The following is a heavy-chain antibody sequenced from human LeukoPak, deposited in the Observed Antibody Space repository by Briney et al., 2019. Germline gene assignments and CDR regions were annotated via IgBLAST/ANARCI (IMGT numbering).Heavy chain of an antibody. V-gene: IGHV3-30*03. D-gene: IGHD2-2*01. CDR2: ISYDGNKE. CDR3: ARERATSTSTWSFDY. J-gene: IGHJ4*02. Sequence: GRSLRLSCAASGFSFSSYGMHWVRQAPGKGLEWVAVISYDGNKEYYVDSVKGRFTISRDNSKNMLYLQMDSPRAEDTAVYHCARERATSTSTWSFDYWDQGTLVTVSS. CDR1: GFSFSSYG.